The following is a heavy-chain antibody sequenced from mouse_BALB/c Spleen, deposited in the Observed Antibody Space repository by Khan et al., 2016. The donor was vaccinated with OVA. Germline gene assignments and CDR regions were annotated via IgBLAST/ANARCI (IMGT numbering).Heavy chain of an antibody. D-gene: IGHD1-1*01. Sequence: EVQLQESGPGLVKPSQSLSLTCTVIGYSITSNYAWNWIRQFPGNKLEWMGYISYSGSTNYNPSLKSRISITRDTSKNQFFLQLNSVTTEDTATYYCARGNYYGYAMDYWGQGTSITVSS. V-gene: IGHV3-2*02. CDR3: ARGNYYGYAMDY. J-gene: IGHJ4*01. CDR2: ISYSGST. CDR1: GYSITSNYA.